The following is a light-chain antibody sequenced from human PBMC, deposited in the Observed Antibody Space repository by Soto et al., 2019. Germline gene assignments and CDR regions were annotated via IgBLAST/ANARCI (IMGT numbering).Light chain of an antibody. J-gene: IGLJ3*02. V-gene: IGLV2-14*01. Sequence: QSALTQPASVSGSPGQSITISCTGTSSDIGGANYVSWYQQHPGKAPKLMIFEVTNRPSGVSDRFSGSKSGNTASLTISGLQAEDEADYYCSSYTTFKRLFGGGTNVTVL. CDR3: SSYTTFKRL. CDR1: SSDIGGANY. CDR2: EVT.